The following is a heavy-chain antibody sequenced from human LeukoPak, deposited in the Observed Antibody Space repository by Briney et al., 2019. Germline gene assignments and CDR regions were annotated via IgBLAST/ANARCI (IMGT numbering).Heavy chain of an antibody. J-gene: IGHJ4*02. CDR1: GASISSGEYY. Sequence: PSQTLSLTCTVSGASISSGEYYWSWIRQPAGKGLEWIGRIYISGSTNYNPSLKSRVTMSVDTSKNQFSLKLSSVTAADTAVYYCARDRGTWNDDGFDYWGQGTLVTVSS. V-gene: IGHV4-61*02. CDR3: ARDRGTWNDDGFDY. D-gene: IGHD1-1*01. CDR2: IYISGST.